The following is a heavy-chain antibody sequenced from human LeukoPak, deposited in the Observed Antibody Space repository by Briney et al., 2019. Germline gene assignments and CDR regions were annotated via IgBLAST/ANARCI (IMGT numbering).Heavy chain of an antibody. Sequence: GGSLRLSCAASGFTFSSYEMNWVRQAPGKGLEYVSAITSNGGSTYYANSVKGRFTISRDNSKNTLYLQMGSLRTEDMAVYYCARRPAVTGSYYFDSWGQGTLVTVSS. CDR1: GFTFSSYE. D-gene: IGHD1-26*01. CDR2: ITSNGGST. CDR3: ARRPAVTGSYYFDS. J-gene: IGHJ4*02. V-gene: IGHV3-64*01.